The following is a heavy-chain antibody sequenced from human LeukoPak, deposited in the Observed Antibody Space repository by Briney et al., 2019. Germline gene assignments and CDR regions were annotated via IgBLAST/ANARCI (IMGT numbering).Heavy chain of an antibody. CDR3: ARKVSSGWYDY. V-gene: IGHV3-73*01. D-gene: IGHD6-19*01. CDR1: GFTFSGSA. CDR2: IRSKANSYAT. Sequence: GGSLRLSCAASGFTFSGSAMHWVRQASGKGLEWVGRIRSKANSYATAYAASVKGRFTISRDDSKNTAYLQMNSLKTEDTAVYYCARKVSSGWYDYWGQGTLVTVSS. J-gene: IGHJ4*02.